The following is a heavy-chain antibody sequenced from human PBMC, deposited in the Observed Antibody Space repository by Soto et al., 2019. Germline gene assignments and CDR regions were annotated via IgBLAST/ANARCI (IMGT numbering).Heavy chain of an antibody. J-gene: IGHJ4*02. CDR3: AREDTAMDLPFDY. CDR1: GFTFSSYA. CDR2: ISYDGSNK. D-gene: IGHD5-18*01. Sequence: GGSLRLSXAASGFTFSSYAMHWVRQAPGKGLEWVAVISYDGSNKYYADSVKGRFTISRDNSKNTLYLQMNSLRAEDTAVYYCAREDTAMDLPFDYWGQGTLVTVSS. V-gene: IGHV3-30-3*01.